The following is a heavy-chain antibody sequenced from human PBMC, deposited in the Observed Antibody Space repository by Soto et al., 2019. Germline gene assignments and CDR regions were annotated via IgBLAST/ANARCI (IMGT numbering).Heavy chain of an antibody. V-gene: IGHV6-1*01. CDR2: TYYRYKWYN. CDR1: GACASSNSAA. CDR3: ARDYYYGMDT. J-gene: IGHJ6*02. Sequence: QVLLQQSGPGLLKSSQTLSLTCAISGACASSNSAAWNWIRLSPSRGLEWLGRTYYRYKWYNDYSVSVKSRITIYPDTSKNQFSLQLNSVTPEDTSVYYCARDYYYGMDTWGQGTTVTVSS.